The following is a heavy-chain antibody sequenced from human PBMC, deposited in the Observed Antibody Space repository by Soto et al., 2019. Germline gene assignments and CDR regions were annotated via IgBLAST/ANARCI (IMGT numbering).Heavy chain of an antibody. V-gene: IGHV3-15*01. Sequence: EVQLVESGGGLVNPGGSLRLSCAASGFTFNIAWMSWVRQAPGKGLERVGHIKSKTDGGTTDYTAPVKGIFTISRDDSTNTLYLQMNSLKTEDTAVYYCTSDLHGGPVYWGQGTLVTVSS. D-gene: IGHD2-15*01. J-gene: IGHJ4*02. CDR2: IKSKTDGGTT. CDR3: TSDLHGGPVY. CDR1: GFTFNIAW.